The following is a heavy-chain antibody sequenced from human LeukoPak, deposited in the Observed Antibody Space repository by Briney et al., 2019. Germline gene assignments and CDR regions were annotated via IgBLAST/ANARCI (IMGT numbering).Heavy chain of an antibody. J-gene: IGHJ6*02. CDR1: GFTFSSYS. V-gene: IGHV3-21*01. CDR3: ARDLYCSGGSCYSDYYYYGMDV. CDR2: ISSSSSYI. D-gene: IGHD2-15*01. Sequence: GGSLRLSCAASGFTFSSYSMNWVRQAPGKGLEWVSSISSSSSYIYYADSVKGRFTISRDNAKNSLYLQMSSLRAEDTAVYYCARDLYCSGGSCYSDYYYYGMDVWGQGTTVTVSS.